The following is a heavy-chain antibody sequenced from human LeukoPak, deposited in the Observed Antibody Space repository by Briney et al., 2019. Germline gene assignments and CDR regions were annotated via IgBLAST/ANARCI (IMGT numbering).Heavy chain of an antibody. CDR2: ISSSSSTI. V-gene: IGHV3-48*02. J-gene: IGHJ4*02. Sequence: GGSLRLSCAASGFTFSSYNMNWVRQAPGKGLEWVSYISSSSSTIYYADSVKGRFTISRDNAKNSLYLQMDSLRDEDTAVYYCALDILTGYPFDYWGQGTLITVSS. CDR1: GFTFSSYN. CDR3: ALDILTGYPFDY. D-gene: IGHD3-9*01.